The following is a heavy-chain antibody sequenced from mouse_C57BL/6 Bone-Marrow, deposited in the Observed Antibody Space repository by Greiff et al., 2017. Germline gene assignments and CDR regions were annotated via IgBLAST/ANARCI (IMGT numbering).Heavy chain of an antibody. J-gene: IGHJ4*01. D-gene: IGHD1-1*01. V-gene: IGHV14-4*01. Sequence: EVQRVESGAELVRPGASVTLSCTASGFNIKDDYMHWVKQRPEQGLEWIGWIDPENGDTEYASKFQGKATITADTSSNTAYLQLSSLTSEDTAVYYCTTPYYDGSSHPRDYWGQGTSVTVSS. CDR3: TTPYYDGSSHPRDY. CDR1: GFNIKDDY. CDR2: IDPENGDT.